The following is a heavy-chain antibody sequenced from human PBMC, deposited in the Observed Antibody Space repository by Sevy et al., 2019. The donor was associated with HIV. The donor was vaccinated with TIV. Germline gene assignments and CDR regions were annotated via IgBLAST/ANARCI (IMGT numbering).Heavy chain of an antibody. D-gene: IGHD1-26*01. V-gene: IGHV4-59*08. CDR2: IYYNGHI. CDR1: GGSITSLY. Sequence: SETLSLTCTVSGGSITSLYWNWIRQPPGKRLEWIANIYYNGHINYNPSLKSRVTLSLDTSKNQFSLRLSCVTAADTAMYYCAGENAWGRGYSWGQGNLVTVSS. CDR3: AGENAWGRGYS. J-gene: IGHJ4*02.